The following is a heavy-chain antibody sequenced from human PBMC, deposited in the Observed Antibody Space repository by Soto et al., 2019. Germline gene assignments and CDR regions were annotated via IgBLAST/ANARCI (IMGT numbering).Heavy chain of an antibody. Sequence: SVKVSCKASGDTFSSYAINWVRQAPGQGLEWMGGIIPMFGTANYAHKFKGRVTITAGESTSTVYMELSSLRSEDTAVYYCARVGPAHYYDSSGYYSPLDHWGQGTLVTVSS. CDR3: ARVGPAHYYDSSGYYSPLDH. V-gene: IGHV1-69*13. D-gene: IGHD3-22*01. CDR1: GDTFSSYA. J-gene: IGHJ4*02. CDR2: IIPMFGTA.